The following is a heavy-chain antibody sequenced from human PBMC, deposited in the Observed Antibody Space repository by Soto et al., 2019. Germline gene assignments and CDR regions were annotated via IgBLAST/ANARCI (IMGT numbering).Heavy chain of an antibody. Sequence: QVQLVQSGAEVKKPGSSVKVSCKASGGTFSSYTISWVRQAPGEGLEWMGRIIPILGIANYAQKFQGRVTITADKSTSTAYMELSSLRSEDTAVYYCASAQNLVAAAMPSSYYYYYMDVWGKGTTVTVSS. CDR3: ASAQNLVAAAMPSSYYYYYMDV. CDR2: IIPILGIA. V-gene: IGHV1-69*02. J-gene: IGHJ6*03. CDR1: GGTFSSYT. D-gene: IGHD2-2*01.